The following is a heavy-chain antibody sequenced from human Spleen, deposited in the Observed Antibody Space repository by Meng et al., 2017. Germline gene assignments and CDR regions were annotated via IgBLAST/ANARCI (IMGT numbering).Heavy chain of an antibody. J-gene: IGHJ6*02. CDR1: GFTFGSYE. Sequence: GESLKISCAASGFTFGSYEMSWVRQAPGKGLEWISYISSSGSTTYYTDSVKGRFTISRDNAKNSLYLQMSSLRGEDTGLYYCARELVVPAAMMVNYYYYGMDVWGQGTTVTVSS. D-gene: IGHD2-2*01. V-gene: IGHV3-48*03. CDR2: ISSSGSTT. CDR3: ARELVVPAAMMVNYYYYGMDV.